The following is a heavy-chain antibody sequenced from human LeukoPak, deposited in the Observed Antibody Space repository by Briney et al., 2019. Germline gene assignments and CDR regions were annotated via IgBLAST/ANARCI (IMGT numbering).Heavy chain of an antibody. J-gene: IGHJ4*02. V-gene: IGHV3-74*03. CDR3: ARVNVCPRCHFDY. CDR2: ISTDGSSA. CDR1: GFTFNSYW. D-gene: IGHD3-16*01. Sequence: PGGPLRLSCAASGFTFNSYWMHWVRQAPGKGLVWVSRISTDGSSAMYADSVKGRFTISRDNAKNTLYLQMNSLRAEDTAVYYCARVNVCPRCHFDYWGQGTLVTVSS.